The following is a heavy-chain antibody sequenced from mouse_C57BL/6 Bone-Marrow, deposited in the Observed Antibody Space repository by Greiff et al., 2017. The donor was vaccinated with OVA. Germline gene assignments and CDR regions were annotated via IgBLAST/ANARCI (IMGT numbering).Heavy chain of an antibody. CDR2: IDPENGDT. D-gene: IGHD2-2*01. Sequence: VQLQQSGAELVRPGASVKLSCTASGFNIKDDYMHWVKLRPEQGLEWIGWIDPENGDTEYASKFQGKATITADTSSNTAYLQLSSLTSEDTAVYYCTFYYGFYFDYWGQGTTLTVSS. CDR1: GFNIKDDY. J-gene: IGHJ2*01. V-gene: IGHV14-4*01. CDR3: TFYYGFYFDY.